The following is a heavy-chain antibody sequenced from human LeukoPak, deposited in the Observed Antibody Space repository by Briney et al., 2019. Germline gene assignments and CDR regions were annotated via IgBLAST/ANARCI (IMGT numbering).Heavy chain of an antibody. D-gene: IGHD3-22*01. CDR3: ARESVAYYYDSSGYYRRYYYYGMDV. CDR2: ISYDGSNK. V-gene: IGHV3-30-3*01. Sequence: GGSLRLSCAASGFTFSSYAMHWVRQAPGKGLEWVAVISYDGSNKYYADSVKGRFTISRDNSKNTLYLQMNSLRAEDTAVYYCARESVAYYYDSSGYYRRYYYYGMDVWGQGTTVTVSS. J-gene: IGHJ6*02. CDR1: GFTFSSYA.